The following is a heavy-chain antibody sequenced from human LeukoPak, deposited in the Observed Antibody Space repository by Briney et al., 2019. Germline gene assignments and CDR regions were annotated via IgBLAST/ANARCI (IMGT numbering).Heavy chain of an antibody. CDR2: ISAYNGDT. J-gene: IGHJ3*02. V-gene: IGHV1-18*01. D-gene: IGHD3-22*01. CDR3: ARQGYYDSSGYHGAFDI. Sequence: ASVKVSCKASGYTFTSYGINWVRQAPGQGLEWMGWISAYNGDTNYAQKLQGRVTMTTDTSTSTAYMELRSLRSDDTAVYYCARQGYYDSSGYHGAFDIWGQGTMVTVSS. CDR1: GYTFTSYG.